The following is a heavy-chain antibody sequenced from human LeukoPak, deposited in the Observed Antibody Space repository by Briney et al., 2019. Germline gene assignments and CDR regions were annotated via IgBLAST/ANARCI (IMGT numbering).Heavy chain of an antibody. V-gene: IGHV3-11*03. CDR2: ISSSSSYT. J-gene: IGHJ4*02. CDR1: GFIFSDYY. Sequence: PGGSLRLSCAASGFIFSDYYMSWIRQAPGKGLEWISYISSSSSYTNYVDSVKGRFTISRDNAKNSLYLQMNSLRAEDTAVYYCARGVMAARLYYFDYWGRGILVTVSS. D-gene: IGHD2-21*01. CDR3: ARGVMAARLYYFDY.